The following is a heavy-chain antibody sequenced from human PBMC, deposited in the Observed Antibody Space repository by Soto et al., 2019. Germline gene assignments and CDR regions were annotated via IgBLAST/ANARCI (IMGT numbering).Heavy chain of an antibody. Sequence: PGGSLRLSCAASGFTFRDYWMSWVRQAPGRGLEWVANIKQDGSEKHYVDSVKGRFTISRDNAKNSLYLQVNSLRAEDTAVYFCARVTFGGVRDLFDIPSQGTMVTVS. J-gene: IGHJ3*02. CDR2: IKQDGSEK. CDR1: GFTFRDYW. D-gene: IGHD3-16*01. V-gene: IGHV3-7*01. CDR3: ARVTFGGVRDLFDI.